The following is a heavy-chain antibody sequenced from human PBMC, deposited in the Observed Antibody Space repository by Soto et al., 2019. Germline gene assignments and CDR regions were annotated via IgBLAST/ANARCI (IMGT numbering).Heavy chain of an antibody. J-gene: IGHJ6*02. D-gene: IGHD6-13*01. CDR1: GGTFSSYA. Sequence: AASVKVSCKASGGTFSSYAISWVRQAPGQGLEWMGGIIPIFGTANYAQKFQGRVTITADKSTSTAYMELNSLRAEDTAVYYCAKDYSSSWYGRYYYGMDVWGQGTTVTVSS. CDR3: AKDYSSSWYGRYYYGMDV. CDR2: IIPIFGTA. V-gene: IGHV1-69*06.